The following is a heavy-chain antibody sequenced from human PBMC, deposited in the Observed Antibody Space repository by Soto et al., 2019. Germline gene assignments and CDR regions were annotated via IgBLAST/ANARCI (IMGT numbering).Heavy chain of an antibody. Sequence: EVQLVESGGGLIQPGGSLRLSCAASGFIVSSNYMTWVRQAPGKGLEWVSFIYSGGSTYYAEHVKGRFTISRDNSKNTLYLQMNNLRAESTAVYYCARVPGATWGQGTLVTVSS. D-gene: IGHD3-10*01. CDR3: ARVPGAT. CDR1: GFIVSSNY. V-gene: IGHV3-53*01. J-gene: IGHJ4*02. CDR2: IYSGGST.